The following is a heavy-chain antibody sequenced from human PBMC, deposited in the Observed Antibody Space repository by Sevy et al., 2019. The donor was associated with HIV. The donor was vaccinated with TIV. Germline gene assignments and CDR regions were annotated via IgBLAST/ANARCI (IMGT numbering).Heavy chain of an antibody. J-gene: IGHJ6*02. Sequence: SETLSLTCTVSGGSISSSSYYWGWIRQPPGKGLEWIGSIYYSGSTYYNPSLKSRVTISVDTSKNQFSLKLSSVTAAESAVYYCARGNPPYYDLWSGYFAPGNYYYGMDVWGQGTTVTVSS. CDR1: GGSISSSSYY. V-gene: IGHV4-39*01. D-gene: IGHD3-3*01. CDR3: ARGNPPYYDLWSGYFAPGNYYYGMDV. CDR2: IYYSGST.